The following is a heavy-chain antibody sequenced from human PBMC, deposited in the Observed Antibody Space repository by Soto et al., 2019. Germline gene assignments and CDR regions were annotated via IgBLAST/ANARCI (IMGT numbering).Heavy chain of an antibody. V-gene: IGHV4-39*02. CDR1: GGSISSSSYY. CDR2: IYYSGST. CDR3: ARDHFMVRGGMFDY. J-gene: IGHJ4*02. D-gene: IGHD3-10*01. Sequence: SETLSLTCTVSGGSISSSSYYWGWIRQPPGKGLEWIGSIYYSGSTYYNPSLKSRVTISVDTSKNQFSLKLSSVTAADTAVYYCARDHFMVRGGMFDYWGQGTLVTVSS.